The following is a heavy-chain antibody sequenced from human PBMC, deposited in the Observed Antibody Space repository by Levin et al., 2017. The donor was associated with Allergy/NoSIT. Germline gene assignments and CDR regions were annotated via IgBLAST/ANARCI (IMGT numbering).Heavy chain of an antibody. D-gene: IGHD1-1*01. CDR1: GFTFRSYA. CDR3: VFAQLGYFQY. Sequence: GGSLRLSCAASGFTFRSYAMHWVRQAPGKGLEWVAFISHDGSNKFYTESVKGRFTISRDNSKNTLYLEMNSLRTEDTAVYYCVFAQLGYFQYWGQGTLVTVSS. V-gene: IGHV3-30-3*01. J-gene: IGHJ1*01. CDR2: ISHDGSNK.